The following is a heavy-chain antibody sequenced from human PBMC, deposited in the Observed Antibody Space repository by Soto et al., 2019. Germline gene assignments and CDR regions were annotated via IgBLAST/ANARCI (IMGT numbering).Heavy chain of an antibody. J-gene: IGHJ6*03. V-gene: IGHV3-23*01. CDR2: ISGSGGST. D-gene: IGHD2-21*01. Sequence: PGGSLRLCCAASGFTISNYAMSWVRQAPGKGLEWFSAISGSGGSTYYADSVKGRFTISRDNSKNTLYLQMNSLRAEDTAVYYCAKAYCGGDCYPGYYYYYMDVWGKGTTVTVSS. CDR1: GFTISNYA. CDR3: AKAYCGGDCYPGYYYYYMDV.